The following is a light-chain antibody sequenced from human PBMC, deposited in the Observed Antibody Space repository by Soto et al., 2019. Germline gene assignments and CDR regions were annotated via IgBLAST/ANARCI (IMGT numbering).Light chain of an antibody. V-gene: IGKV3-20*01. CDR2: AAS. J-gene: IGKJ2*01. CDR3: QQYGTSPPSYT. Sequence: EIVLTQAPGTLSLSPGERATLSCRAGQSVSSTSLAWYQQKPGQAPRLLIYAASSRATGIPDRFSGSGSGTDFALTVSRLEPEDVAVYYCQQYGTSPPSYTFGQGTKLEIQ. CDR1: QSVSSTS.